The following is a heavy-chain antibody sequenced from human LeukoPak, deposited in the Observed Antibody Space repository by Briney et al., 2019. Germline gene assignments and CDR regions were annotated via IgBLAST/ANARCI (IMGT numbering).Heavy chain of an antibody. CDR1: GFPFSVYE. CDR2: IGSSGAIR. Sequence: PGGSLSLSCAVSGFPFSVYEMNWARQAPGKGLEWVSNIGSSGAIRHYADSVKGRFSISRDNAENSLFLQMNSLRVEDTGIYYCALLAVASDFDYWGQGALVTVSS. J-gene: IGHJ4*02. CDR3: ALLAVASDFDY. V-gene: IGHV3-48*03. D-gene: IGHD6-19*01.